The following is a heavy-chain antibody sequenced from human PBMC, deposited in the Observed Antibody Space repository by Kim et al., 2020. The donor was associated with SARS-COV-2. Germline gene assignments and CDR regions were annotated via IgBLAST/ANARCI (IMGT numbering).Heavy chain of an antibody. D-gene: IGHD2-2*01. CDR1: GFTFSSYS. V-gene: IGHV3-48*02. CDR2: ISSSSSTI. J-gene: IGHJ6*02. Sequence: GGSLRLSCAASGFTFSSYSMNWVRQAPGKGLEWVSYISSSSSTIYYADSVKGRFTISRDNAKNSLYLQMNSLRDEDTAVYYCARGGDCSSTSCYGVYYYYYGMDVWGQGTTVTVSS. CDR3: ARGGDCSSTSCYGVYYYYYGMDV.